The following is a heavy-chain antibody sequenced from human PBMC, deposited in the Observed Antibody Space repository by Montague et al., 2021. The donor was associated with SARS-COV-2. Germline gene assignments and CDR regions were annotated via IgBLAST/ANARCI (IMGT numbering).Heavy chain of an antibody. CDR3: ARGDVEMATIKSGGPFYHFDY. CDR2: IYYSGST. J-gene: IGHJ4*02. D-gene: IGHD5-24*01. Sequence: SETLSLTCTVSGGSISSYYWSWIRQPPGKGLEWIGYIYYSGSTNYNPSLMSPVTISVDTSKNQFSLKLSSVTAADTAVYYCARGDVEMATIKSGGPFYHFDYWGQGTLVTVSS. V-gene: IGHV4-59*13. CDR1: GGSISSYY.